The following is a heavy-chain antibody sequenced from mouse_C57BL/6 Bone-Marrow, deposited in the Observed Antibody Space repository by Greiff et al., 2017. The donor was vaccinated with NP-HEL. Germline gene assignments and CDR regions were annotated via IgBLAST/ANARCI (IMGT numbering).Heavy chain of an antibody. J-gene: IGHJ4*01. D-gene: IGHD2-10*02. CDR3: ARIRMVLSPRGAMDY. Sequence: QVQLKESGPGLVQPSQSLSITCTVSGFSLTSYGVHWVRQSPGKGLEWLGVIWSGGSTDYNAAFISRLSISKDNSKSQVFFKMNSLQADDTAIYCCARIRMVLSPRGAMDYWGQGTSVTVSS. CDR2: IWSGGST. CDR1: GFSLTSYG. V-gene: IGHV2-2*01.